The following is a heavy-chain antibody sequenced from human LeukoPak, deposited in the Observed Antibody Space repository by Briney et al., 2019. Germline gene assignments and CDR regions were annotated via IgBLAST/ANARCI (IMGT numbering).Heavy chain of an antibody. V-gene: IGHV3-23*01. J-gene: IGHJ6*03. CDR1: GFTFSSYG. CDR2: ISVSGDST. Sequence: QPGRSLRLSCAASGFTFSSYGMHWVRQAPGKGLEWVSGISVSGDSTYYADSVKGRFTISRDNSKNTLYLQMNSLRAEDTAVYYCARVDRLTMVRGVISYYYYYMDVWGKGTTVTVSS. D-gene: IGHD3-10*01. CDR3: ARVDRLTMVRGVISYYYYYMDV.